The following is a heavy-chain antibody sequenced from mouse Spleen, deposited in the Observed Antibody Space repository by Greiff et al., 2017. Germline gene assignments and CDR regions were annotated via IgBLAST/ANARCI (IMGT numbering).Heavy chain of an antibody. CDR2: IYPVSGET. CDR1: GYTFTDHF. CDR3: ALNWDESYWCFDV. D-gene: IGHD4-1*01. Sequence: QVQLQQSGAELASPGASVTLSCKASGYTFTDHFMNWVKKRPGQGLEWIGRIYPVSGETYYNQKFMDKATFSVDRSSSTVYMVLNSLTSEDPAVYCGALNWDESYWCFDVWGAGTTVTVSS. J-gene: IGHJ1*01. V-gene: IGHV1-11*01.